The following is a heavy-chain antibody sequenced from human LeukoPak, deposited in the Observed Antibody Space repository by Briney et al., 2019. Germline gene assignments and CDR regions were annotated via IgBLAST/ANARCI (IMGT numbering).Heavy chain of an antibody. Sequence: GGSLRLSCTSSGFTFTNYWMSWVRQAPGKGLEWVAVISYDGSNKYYADSVKGRFTISRDNSKNTLYLQMNSLRAEDTAVYYCAREIVVVVAASGAKPQPDWGQGTLVTVSS. D-gene: IGHD2-15*01. CDR2: ISYDGSNK. V-gene: IGHV3-30*03. CDR3: AREIVVVVAASGAKPQPD. CDR1: GFTFTNYW. J-gene: IGHJ4*02.